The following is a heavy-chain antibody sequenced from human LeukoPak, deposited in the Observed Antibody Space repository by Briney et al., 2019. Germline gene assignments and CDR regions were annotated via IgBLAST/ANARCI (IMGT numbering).Heavy chain of an antibody. CDR3: ARDPYCSDGSCYGWFDP. Sequence: ASVKVSCKASGYTFTSYGISWVRQAPGQGLEWMGWISAYNGNTNYAQKLQGRVTMTTDTSTSTAYMELRSLRSDDTAVYYCARDPYCSDGSCYGWFDPWGQGTLVTVSS. CDR1: GYTFTSYG. CDR2: ISAYNGNT. D-gene: IGHD2-15*01. J-gene: IGHJ5*02. V-gene: IGHV1-18*01.